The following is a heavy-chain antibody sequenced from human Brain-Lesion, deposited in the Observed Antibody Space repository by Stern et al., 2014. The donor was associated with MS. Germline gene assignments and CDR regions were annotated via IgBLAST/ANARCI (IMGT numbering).Heavy chain of an antibody. CDR1: GFTFSQAW. CDR3: VAGAQLWL. J-gene: IGHJ4*02. Sequence: EVHLVESGGGLVKSGGSLRLSCAASGFTFSQAWMGWVRPVPGKGLEWVGHIKSRTDGGTANCAASVKDRFTVSRDNSANMLYLQMNSLTIEDTAVYYCVAGAQLWLWGQGTLVTVSS. V-gene: IGHV3-15*01. D-gene: IGHD1-1*01. CDR2: IKSRTDGGTA.